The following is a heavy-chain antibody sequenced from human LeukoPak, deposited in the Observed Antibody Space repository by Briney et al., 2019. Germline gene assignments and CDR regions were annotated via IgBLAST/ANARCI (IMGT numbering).Heavy chain of an antibody. CDR2: IDSNSGGT. V-gene: IGHV1-2*02. J-gene: IGHJ4*02. CDR3: AREMNYDDYRTSDY. CDR1: GYTFTGYY. Sequence: ASVTVSCKSSGYTFTGYYMHWVRQAPGQGFEWMGRIDSNSGGTNYAQNFQGRVTMTRDTSIGTVYMELISLRSDDTAVYYCAREMNYDDYRTSDYWGQGTLVTVSS. D-gene: IGHD4-17*01.